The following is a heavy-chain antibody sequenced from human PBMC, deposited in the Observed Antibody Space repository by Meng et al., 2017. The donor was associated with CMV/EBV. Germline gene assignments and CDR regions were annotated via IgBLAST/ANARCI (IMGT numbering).Heavy chain of an antibody. CDR1: GLPISNYW. V-gene: IGHV3-7*02. CDR3: RLGHYSQD. D-gene: IGHD4-17*01. J-gene: IGHJ4*02. CDR2: IKNDGSER. Sequence: YLVESGGGLVQPWGSLRLSCAASGLPISNYWMSWVRQAPGKGLEWVANIKNDGSERYYVDSVKGRFSISRDNADNSLYLQMNNLRAEDTAVYYCRLGHYSQDWGQGTLVTVSS.